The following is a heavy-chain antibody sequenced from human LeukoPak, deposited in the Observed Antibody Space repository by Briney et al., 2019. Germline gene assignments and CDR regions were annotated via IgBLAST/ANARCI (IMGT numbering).Heavy chain of an antibody. Sequence: PGGSLRLSCAASGFTFSSYSMNWVRQAPGKGLEWVSSISSSSSYIYYADSVKGRFTISRDNAKNSLYLQMNSLRAEDTAVYYCARDFGNPYDSGGYTDAFDIWGQGTMVTVSS. CDR3: ARDFGNPYDSGGYTDAFDI. CDR2: ISSSSSYI. D-gene: IGHD3-22*01. J-gene: IGHJ3*02. CDR1: GFTFSSYS. V-gene: IGHV3-21*01.